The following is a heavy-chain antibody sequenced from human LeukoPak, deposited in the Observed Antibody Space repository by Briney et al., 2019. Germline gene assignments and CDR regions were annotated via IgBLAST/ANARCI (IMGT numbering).Heavy chain of an antibody. CDR1: GFTFSSYW. Sequence: PGGSLRLSCAASGFTFSSYWMHWVRQAPGKGLVWVSRINSDGSSTSYADSVKGRFTISRDNAKNTLYLQMNGLRAEDTAVYYCARVGDSSGFDYWGQGTLVTVSS. V-gene: IGHV3-74*01. CDR3: ARVGDSSGFDY. D-gene: IGHD3-22*01. J-gene: IGHJ4*02. CDR2: INSDGSST.